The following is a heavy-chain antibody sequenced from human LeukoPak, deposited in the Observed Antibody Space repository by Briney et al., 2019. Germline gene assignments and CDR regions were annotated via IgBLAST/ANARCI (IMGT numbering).Heavy chain of an antibody. CDR2: IKQDGSEK. CDR3: ARDRRTDIAAAGTSSFFDY. V-gene: IGHV3-7*01. D-gene: IGHD6-13*01. J-gene: IGHJ4*02. CDR1: GFTFSSYW. Sequence: PGGSLRLSCAASGFTFSSYWMSWVRQAPGKGLEWVANIKQDGSEKYYVDSVKGRFTISRDNAKNSLYLQMNSLRAEDTAVYYCARDRRTDIAAAGTSSFFDYWGQGTLVTVSS.